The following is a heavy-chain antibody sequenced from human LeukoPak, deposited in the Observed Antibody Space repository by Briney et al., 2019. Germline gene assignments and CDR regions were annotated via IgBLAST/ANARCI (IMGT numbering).Heavy chain of an antibody. J-gene: IGHJ1*01. D-gene: IGHD6-19*01. CDR1: GGSISSSSYY. Sequence: SETLSLTCTVSGGSISSSSYYWGWIRQPPRKGLEWIGSIYYSGSTYYNPSLKSRVTISVDTSKNQFSLKLSSVTAADTAVYYCARHEGSSSGWYGEYFQHWGQGTLVTVSP. CDR3: ARHEGSSSGWYGEYFQH. V-gene: IGHV4-39*01. CDR2: IYYSGST.